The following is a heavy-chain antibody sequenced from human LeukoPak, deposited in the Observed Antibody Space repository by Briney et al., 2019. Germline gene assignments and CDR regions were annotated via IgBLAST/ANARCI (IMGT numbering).Heavy chain of an antibody. Sequence: SETLSLTCAVYGGSFSGYYWSWIRQPPGKGLEWIGEINHSGSTNYNPSLKSRVTISVDTSKNQFSLKLSSVTAADTAVYYCARHQQWPSKFDYWGQGTLVTVSS. CDR2: INHSGST. CDR1: GGSFSGYY. V-gene: IGHV4-34*01. CDR3: ARHQQWPSKFDY. J-gene: IGHJ4*02. D-gene: IGHD6-19*01.